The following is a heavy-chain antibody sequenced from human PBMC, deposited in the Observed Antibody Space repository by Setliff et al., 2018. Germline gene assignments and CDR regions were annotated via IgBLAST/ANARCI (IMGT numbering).Heavy chain of an antibody. CDR3: AADWRHGTWDGYDF. D-gene: IGHD2-21*01. V-gene: IGHV3-21*04. CDR1: GFTVSDAW. Sequence: GGSLRLSCVVSGFTVSDAWMSWVRQAPGKGLEWVSSISRSSTYIYYADSMKGRFTISRDNAKNSLYLQMNSLRPEDMALYYCAADWRHGTWDGYDFWGQGTMVTVSS. CDR2: ISRSSTYI. J-gene: IGHJ3*01.